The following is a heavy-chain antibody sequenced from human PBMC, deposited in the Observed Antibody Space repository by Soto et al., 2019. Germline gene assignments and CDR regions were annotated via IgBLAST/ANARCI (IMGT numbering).Heavy chain of an antibody. V-gene: IGHV6-1*01. D-gene: IGHD2-2*01. CDR2: TYYRSKWYN. J-gene: IGHJ6*02. CDR1: GHSVSSNSAA. CDR3: ARDRQVVVVPAARVYYYYYYGMDV. Sequence: QRLSLTCAIAGHSVSSNSAAWNWIRLSPSRGLEWLGRTYYRSKWYNDYAVSVKSRITINPDTSKNQFSLQLNSVTPEDTAVYYCARDRQVVVVPAARVYYYYYYGMDVWGQGTTVTVSS.